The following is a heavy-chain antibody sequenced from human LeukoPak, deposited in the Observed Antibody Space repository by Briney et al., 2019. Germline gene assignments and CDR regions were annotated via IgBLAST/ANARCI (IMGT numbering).Heavy chain of an antibody. J-gene: IGHJ6*03. CDR3: ARKDYYMDV. CDR1: GGSISSLY. Sequence: SETLSLTCTVSGGSISSLYWTWIRQPPGKGLEWIGNIHNSGSTNYNPSLKSRVTISVDTAKNQFSLKLSSVTAADTAVYYCARKDYYMDVWGKGTTVTVSS. CDR2: IHNSGST. V-gene: IGHV4-59*11.